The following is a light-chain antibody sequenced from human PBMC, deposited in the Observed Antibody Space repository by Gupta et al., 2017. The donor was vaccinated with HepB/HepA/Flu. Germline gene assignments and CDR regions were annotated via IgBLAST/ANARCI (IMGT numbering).Light chain of an antibody. V-gene: IGLV2-14*03. J-gene: IGLJ1*01. CDR1: SSDVGGYNS. CDR3: SSYASSSTLV. CDR2: DVS. Sequence: QSALTQPASVSGSPGQSITISCTGTSSDVGGYNSVSWYQQHPGKAPKLMVYDVSKRPSGVANRFSGSKSGNTASLTISGLQDEDGADYYCSSYASSSTLVFGTGTKVTVL.